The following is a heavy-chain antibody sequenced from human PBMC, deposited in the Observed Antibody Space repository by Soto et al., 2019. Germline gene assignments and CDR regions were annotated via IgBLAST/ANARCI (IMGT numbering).Heavy chain of an antibody. Sequence: LSRAASGLTFNSSGVAGARKTTGKGLEWVAVISYDGSNKYYADSVKGRFTISRDNSKNTLYLQMNSLRAEDTAVYYCAKDHPDCGGDCYYFDYWGQGTLVTVSS. D-gene: IGHD2-21*02. CDR3: AKDHPDCGGDCYYFDY. V-gene: IGHV3-30*18. CDR2: ISYDGSNK. CDR1: GLTFNSSG. J-gene: IGHJ4*02.